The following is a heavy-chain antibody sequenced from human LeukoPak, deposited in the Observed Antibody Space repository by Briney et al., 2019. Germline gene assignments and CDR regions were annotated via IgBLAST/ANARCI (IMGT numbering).Heavy chain of an antibody. Sequence: GGSLRLSCAASGFTFSSYWMSWVRQAPGKGLEWVANIKQDGSEKYYVDSVKGRFTISRDNAKNSLYLQMNSLRAEDTAVYYCARDLGRNYYDSSGYYYYYYYMDVWGKGTTVTVSS. CDR3: ARDLGRNYYDSSGYYYYYYYMDV. CDR2: IKQDGSEK. CDR1: GFTFSSYW. V-gene: IGHV3-7*01. J-gene: IGHJ6*03. D-gene: IGHD3-22*01.